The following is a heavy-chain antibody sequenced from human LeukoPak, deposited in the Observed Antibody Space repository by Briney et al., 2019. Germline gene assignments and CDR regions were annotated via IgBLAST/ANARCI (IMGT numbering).Heavy chain of an antibody. D-gene: IGHD6-13*01. CDR1: GGPISSHY. Sequence: SETLSLTCTVSGGPISSHYWGWIRQPAGKGLEWIGRIYTSGSTNYNPSLKGRVTILVDKSKNQLSLKLTSVTAADTAVYYCAMGSSIWPNGYFDYWGQGTLVTVSS. J-gene: IGHJ4*02. CDR3: AMGSSIWPNGYFDY. V-gene: IGHV4-4*07. CDR2: IYTSGST.